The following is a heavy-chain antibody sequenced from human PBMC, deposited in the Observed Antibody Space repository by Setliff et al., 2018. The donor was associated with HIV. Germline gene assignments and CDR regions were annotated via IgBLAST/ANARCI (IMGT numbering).Heavy chain of an antibody. CDR2: LYFGDSDP. D-gene: IGHD2-15*01. J-gene: IGHJ4*02. CDR3: ARGRGGYFGGGRYYNLPYFDS. V-gene: IGHV5-51*01. CDR1: GSCFSTYW. Sequence: GESLRISCKTSGSCFSTYWVGWVRQMPGKGLEWLGILYFGDSDPKYNPSFEGQVTISADKSIKTAFLQWRSLKTSDTAIYYCARGRGGYFGGGRYYNLPYFDSWGQGTLVTVSS.